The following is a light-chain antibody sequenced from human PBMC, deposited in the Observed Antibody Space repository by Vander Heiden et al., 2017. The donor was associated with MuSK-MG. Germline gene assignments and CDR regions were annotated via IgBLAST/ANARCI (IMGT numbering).Light chain of an antibody. CDR3: ASYTTTSALYV. CDR2: DVS. V-gene: IGLV2-14*01. J-gene: IGLJ1*01. Sequence: QSFLTQPASFSASPGQSITISCSGTSRNIGGYDYVSWYQQSPGKAPKLIIYDVSNRPSGVSDRFSGSKSGNTASLTISGLHVDDEADYYCASYTTTSALYVFGSGTQVTVL. CDR1: SRNIGGYDY.